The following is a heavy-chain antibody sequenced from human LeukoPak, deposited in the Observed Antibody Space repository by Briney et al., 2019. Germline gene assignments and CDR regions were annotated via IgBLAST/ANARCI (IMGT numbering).Heavy chain of an antibody. J-gene: IGHJ6*03. CDR3: ARVSDCSSTSCQADYYYYYMDV. CDR1: GYTFTSYG. V-gene: IGHV1-18*01. Sequence: ASVKVSCKASGYTFTSYGISWVRQAPGQGLEWMGWISAYNGNTNYALKLQGRVTMTTDTSTSTAYMELRSLRSDDTAVYYCARVSDCSSTSCQADYYYYYMDVWGKGTTVTVSS. D-gene: IGHD2-2*01. CDR2: ISAYNGNT.